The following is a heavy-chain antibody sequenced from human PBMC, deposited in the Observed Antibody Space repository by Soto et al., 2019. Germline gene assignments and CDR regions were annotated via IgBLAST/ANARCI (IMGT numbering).Heavy chain of an antibody. D-gene: IGHD1-26*01. CDR3: ATVVGAVLY. CDR2: LSPYNGGT. V-gene: IGHV1-18*01. J-gene: IGHJ4*02. CDR1: VDTFSSFA. Sequence: RASVKVSCKSSVDTFSSFAIRGVRQAPGQGLEWMGWLSPYNGGTNYAQNFQGRVTVTTDTSTDTAYMELRSLRSDDTAVNYCATVVGAVLYWGQGTPVTVSS.